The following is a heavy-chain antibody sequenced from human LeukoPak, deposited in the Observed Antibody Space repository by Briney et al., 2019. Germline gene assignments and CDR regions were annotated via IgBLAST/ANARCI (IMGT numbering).Heavy chain of an antibody. D-gene: IGHD1-26*01. Sequence: GGSLRLSCAASGFTFSSYAMSWVRQAPGKGLEWVSAISGRGGSTYYADSVKGRFTISRDNSKNTLYLQMNSLRAEDTAVYYCAKGGRGSYSSDYYYYGMDVWGQGTTVTVSS. V-gene: IGHV3-23*01. CDR2: ISGRGGST. CDR1: GFTFSSYA. J-gene: IGHJ6*02. CDR3: AKGGRGSYSSDYYYYGMDV.